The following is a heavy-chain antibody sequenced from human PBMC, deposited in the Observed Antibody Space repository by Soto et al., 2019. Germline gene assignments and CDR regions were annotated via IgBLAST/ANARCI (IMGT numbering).Heavy chain of an antibody. D-gene: IGHD2-15*01. CDR2: IIPIFGTA. V-gene: IGHV1-69*13. CDR3: ARGSGYCSGGSCKNYFDY. CDR1: GYTLTELS. Sequence: SVKVSCKVSGYTLTELSMHWVRQAPGQGLEWMGVIIPIFGTANYAQKFQGRVTITADESTSTAYMELSSLRSEDTAVYYCARGSGYCSGGSCKNYFDYWGQGTLVTVSS. J-gene: IGHJ4*02.